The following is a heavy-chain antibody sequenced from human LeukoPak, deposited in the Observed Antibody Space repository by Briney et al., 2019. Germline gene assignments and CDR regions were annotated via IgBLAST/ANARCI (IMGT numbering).Heavy chain of an antibody. J-gene: IGHJ4*02. CDR2: INYSGRT. Sequence: SETLSLTCAVYGGSFSGYYWTWIRQPPGKGPEWIGEINYSGRTNYNPSLKSRVTISVDTSRNQFSLKVSSVTAADTAVYYCARGPSERYHESSGYYYFDYWGQGTLVTVSS. V-gene: IGHV4-34*01. D-gene: IGHD3-22*01. CDR1: GGSFSGYY. CDR3: ARGPSERYHESSGYYYFDY.